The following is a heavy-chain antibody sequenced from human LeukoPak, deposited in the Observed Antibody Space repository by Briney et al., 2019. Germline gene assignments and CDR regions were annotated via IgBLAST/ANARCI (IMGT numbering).Heavy chain of an antibody. CDR2: INSGGSTI. Sequence: GGSLRLSCAASGFTFSDYYMNWIRQAPGKGLEWISYINSGGSTIYHADSVKGRFTISRDNAKNTLYLQMNSLRAEDTAVYYCARDVVSNTYYDFWSSDYWGQGTLVTVSS. D-gene: IGHD3-3*01. CDR3: ARDVVSNTYYDFWSSDY. J-gene: IGHJ4*02. V-gene: IGHV3-11*04. CDR1: GFTFSDYY.